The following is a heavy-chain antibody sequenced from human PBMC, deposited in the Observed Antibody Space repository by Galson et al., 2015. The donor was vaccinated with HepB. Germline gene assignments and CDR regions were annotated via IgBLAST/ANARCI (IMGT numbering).Heavy chain of an antibody. D-gene: IGHD3-3*01. V-gene: IGHV5-51*01. J-gene: IGHJ4*02. CDR3: ARLLYDFWSGYYLVDRYFDY. CDR2: IYPGDSDT. CDR1: GYSFTSYW. Sequence: QSGAEVKKPGESLKISCKGSGYSFTSYWIGWVRQMPGKGLEWMGIIYPGDSDTRYSPSFQGQVTISADKSISTAYLQWSSLKASDTAMYYCARLLYDFWSGYYLVDRYFDYWGQGTLVTVSS.